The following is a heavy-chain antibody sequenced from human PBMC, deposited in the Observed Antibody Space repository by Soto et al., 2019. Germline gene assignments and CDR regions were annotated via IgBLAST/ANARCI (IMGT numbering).Heavy chain of an antibody. D-gene: IGHD3-10*01. CDR3: ARGYYGSGSYLAYYYGMDV. V-gene: IGHV1-2*04. CDR1: GYTFTGYY. CDR2: INPNSGGT. J-gene: IGHJ6*02. Sequence: ASVKVSCKASGYTFTGYYMHWVRQAPGQGLEWMGWINPNSGGTNYARKFQGWVTMTRDTSISTAYMELSRLRSDDTAVYYCARGYYGSGSYLAYYYGMDVWGQGTTVTVSS.